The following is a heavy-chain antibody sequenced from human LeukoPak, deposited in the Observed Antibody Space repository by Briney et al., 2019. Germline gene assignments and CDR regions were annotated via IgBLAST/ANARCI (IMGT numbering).Heavy chain of an antibody. J-gene: IGHJ4*02. Sequence: PGGSLRLSCAASGFTFSSYSMNWVRQAPGKGLEWVSSISSSSSYIYYADSVKGRFTISRDNAKNSLYLQMNSLRAEDTAVYYCAWGVMATPKRGTFSDYWGQGTLVTVSS. CDR2: ISSSSSYI. V-gene: IGHV3-21*01. CDR3: AWGVMATPKRGTFSDY. CDR1: GFTFSSYS. D-gene: IGHD5-24*01.